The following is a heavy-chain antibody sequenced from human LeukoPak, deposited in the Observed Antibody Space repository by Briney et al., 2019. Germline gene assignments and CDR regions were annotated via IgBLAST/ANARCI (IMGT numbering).Heavy chain of an antibody. J-gene: IGHJ6*03. CDR2: IIPIFGTA. CDR3: ARSIYDPSFTGTTKHYYYMDV. CDR1: GGTFSSHA. D-gene: IGHD1-1*01. V-gene: IGHV1-69*13. Sequence: GASVTVSCKASGGTFSSHAISWVRQAPGQGLEWMGGIIPIFGTANSAQKFQGRVTISADESTSTAYLEVSSLRSEDSAVYYCARSIYDPSFTGTTKHYYYMDVWGKGTTVTISS.